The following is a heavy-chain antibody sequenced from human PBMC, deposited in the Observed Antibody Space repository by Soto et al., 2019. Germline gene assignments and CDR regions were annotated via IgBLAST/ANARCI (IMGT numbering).Heavy chain of an antibody. CDR3: ARGNMDV. CDR1: AFTLSKFA. CDR2: TSKDGINT. V-gene: IGHV3-30-3*01. Sequence: QVQLVESGGGVVQPGRSLRLSCAASAFTLSKFAMHWVRQAPGKGLEWVAVTSKDGINTYYADSVKGRFTISRDNSKSTIYLQMNSLRTEDTAFYYCARGNMDVWGQGTTVTVSS. J-gene: IGHJ6*02. D-gene: IGHD1-1*01.